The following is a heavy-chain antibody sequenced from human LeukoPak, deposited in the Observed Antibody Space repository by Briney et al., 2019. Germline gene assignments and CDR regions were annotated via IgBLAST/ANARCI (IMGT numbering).Heavy chain of an antibody. Sequence: GSLRLSCAASGFTFTTYWMSWVRQAPGKGLEWVANIKQDGTEKYYVDSVKGRFTISRDNAKNSLYLQMNSLRAEDTAVYYCAELGITMIGGVWGKGTTVTISS. CDR2: IKQDGTEK. D-gene: IGHD3-10*02. J-gene: IGHJ6*04. CDR1: GFTFTTYW. V-gene: IGHV3-7*01. CDR3: AELGITMIGGV.